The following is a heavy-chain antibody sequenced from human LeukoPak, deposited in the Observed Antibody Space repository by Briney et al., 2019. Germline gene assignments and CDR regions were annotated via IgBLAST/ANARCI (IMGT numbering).Heavy chain of an antibody. CDR2: IEYVGSNK. V-gene: IGHV3-30*12. Sequence: HAGGSLRLSCAASGFTFSSYGMHWVRQAPGKGLEWVTFIEYVGSNKYYADSVKGRFTISRDNSKNTVYLQMNSLRAEDTAVYYCARDEGHDFWSGYYITDYWGQGTLVTVSS. CDR3: ARDEGHDFWSGYYITDY. CDR1: GFTFSSYG. J-gene: IGHJ4*02. D-gene: IGHD3-3*01.